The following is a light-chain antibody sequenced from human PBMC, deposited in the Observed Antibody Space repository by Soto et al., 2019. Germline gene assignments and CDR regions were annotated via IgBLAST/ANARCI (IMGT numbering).Light chain of an antibody. J-gene: IGKJ2*01. CDR3: QTYNRYPRYN. CDR1: QSISSW. V-gene: IGKV1-5*03. CDR2: KAS. Sequence: DIQMTQSPSTLSASVGDRVTITCRASQSISSWLAWYQQKSGKTPKLLIYKASSLESGVPPRFSGSGSVTEFSLTINSLQTDDFATYYGQTYNRYPRYNFGKGTKLEIK.